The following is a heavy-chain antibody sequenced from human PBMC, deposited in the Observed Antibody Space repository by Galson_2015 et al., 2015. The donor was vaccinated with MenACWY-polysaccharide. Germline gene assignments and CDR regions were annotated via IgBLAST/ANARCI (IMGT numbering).Heavy chain of an antibody. CDR2: ISGGGDST. J-gene: IGHJ4*02. CDR1: GFAFSNYA. V-gene: IGHV3-23*01. D-gene: IGHD5-12*01. CDR3: AKGGRDSRYSVVDF. Sequence: SLRLSCAASGFAFSNYAMTWVCQAPGKGLEWVSVISGGGDSTFYADSVRGRFTISRDSFKNTLFLQMDSLRAEDTAMYYCAKGGRDSRYSVVDFWGQGTRVTVSS.